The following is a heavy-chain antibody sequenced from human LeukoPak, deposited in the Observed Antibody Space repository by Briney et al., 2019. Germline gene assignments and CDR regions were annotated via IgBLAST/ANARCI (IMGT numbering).Heavy chain of an antibody. CDR1: GYSISSGYY. Sequence: SETLSLTCAVSGYSISSGYYWGWIRQPPGKGLAGLGSLYHSGRTYYNPSIKSRVTRSVDTCKDQLSMKLSSVTAADTAVYYCARSSYYDSSGYYYVASWFDPWGQGTLVTVSS. J-gene: IGHJ5*02. CDR3: ARSSYYDSSGYYYVASWFDP. D-gene: IGHD3-22*01. CDR2: LYHSGRT. V-gene: IGHV4-38-2*01.